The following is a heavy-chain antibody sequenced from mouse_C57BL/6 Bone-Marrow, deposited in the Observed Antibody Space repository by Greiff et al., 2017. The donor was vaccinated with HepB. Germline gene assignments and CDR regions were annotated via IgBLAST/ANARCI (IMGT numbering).Heavy chain of an antibody. V-gene: IGHV1-81*01. CDR2: IYPRSGNT. CDR3: ASGDYAMDY. Sequence: QVQLLQSGAELARPGASVKLSCKASGYTFTSYGISWVKQRTGQGLEWIGEIYPRSGNTYYNEKFKGKATLTADKSSSTAYMELRSLTSEDSAVYFCASGDYAMDYWGQGTSVTVSS. J-gene: IGHJ4*01. CDR1: GYTFTSYG.